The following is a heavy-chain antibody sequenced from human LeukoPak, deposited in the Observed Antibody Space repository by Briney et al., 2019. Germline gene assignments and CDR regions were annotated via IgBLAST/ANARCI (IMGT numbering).Heavy chain of an antibody. CDR1: GLSFSSFA. Sequence: GGSLRLSCAASGLSFSSFAMSWVRQGPARGLEWVSSSRGNGETFYADSVKGRFTLSSDSSRNTVYFQLNNLRVEDTAIYYCARASWVSSTDAVRWGQGTLVTVSS. CDR2: SRGNGET. V-gene: IGHV3-23*01. D-gene: IGHD3-16*01. J-gene: IGHJ4*02. CDR3: ARASWVSSTDAVR.